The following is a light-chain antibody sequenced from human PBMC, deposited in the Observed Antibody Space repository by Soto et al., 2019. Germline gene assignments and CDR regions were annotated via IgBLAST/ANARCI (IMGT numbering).Light chain of an antibody. V-gene: IGKV2-28*01. CDR3: MQALQKPST. CDR2: LGS. J-gene: IGKJ1*01. Sequence: VVVTQSPLSLPVTPGEPASMSCRASQSLLHTNGINYLHWYLQKPGQSPQLLIYLGSYRASGVPDRFSGSGSGTEYTLRISRVEAEDVGIYYCMQALQKPSTFGQGTKVDIK. CDR1: QSLLHTNGINY.